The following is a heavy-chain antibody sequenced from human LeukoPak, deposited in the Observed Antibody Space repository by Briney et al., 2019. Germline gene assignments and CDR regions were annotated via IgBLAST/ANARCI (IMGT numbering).Heavy chain of an antibody. D-gene: IGHD6-19*01. CDR1: GGSISSYY. J-gene: IGHJ4*02. CDR2: IYTSGST. CDR3: ARDRGSSGWYGVYYFDY. V-gene: IGHV4-4*07. Sequence: PSETLSLTCTVSGGSISSYYWSWIRQPAGKGLEWIGRIYTSGSTNYNPSLKSRVTMSVDTSKNQFSLKLSSVTAAGTAVYYCARDRGSSGWYGVYYFDYWGQGTLVTVSS.